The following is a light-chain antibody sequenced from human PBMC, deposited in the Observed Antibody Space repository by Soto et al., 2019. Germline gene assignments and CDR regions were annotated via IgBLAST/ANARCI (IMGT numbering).Light chain of an antibody. CDR3: QAWDTSAVI. CDR2: QDT. CDR1: KLADKY. Sequence: SYELTQPPSVSVSPGQTASITCFGDKLADKYASWYQVKPGQSPVLVIYQDTKRPSGIPERFSGSTSGTTATLTISGPQGMDEADYFCQAWDTSAVIFGGGTKLTVL. J-gene: IGLJ2*01. V-gene: IGLV3-1*01.